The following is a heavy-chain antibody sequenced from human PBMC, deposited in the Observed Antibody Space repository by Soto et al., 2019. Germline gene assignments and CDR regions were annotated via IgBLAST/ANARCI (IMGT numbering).Heavy chain of an antibody. V-gene: IGHV1-69*13. D-gene: IGHD6-19*01. Sequence: ASVKVSCKASGGTFSSYAISWVRQAPGQGLEWMGGIIPIFGTANYAQKFQGRVTITADESTSTAYMELSSLRSEDTAVYYCARSHKSDVAGTVFDYWGQGTLVTVSS. CDR2: IIPIFGTA. J-gene: IGHJ4*02. CDR3: ARSHKSDVAGTVFDY. CDR1: GGTFSSYA.